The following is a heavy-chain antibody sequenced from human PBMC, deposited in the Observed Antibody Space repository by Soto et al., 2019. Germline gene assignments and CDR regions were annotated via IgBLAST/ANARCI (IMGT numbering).Heavy chain of an antibody. CDR2: ISYDGRNK. Sequence: GGSLRLSCAASGFTFSTYGIHWVRQAPGKGLEWVAVISYDGRNKNYADSVKGRFTISRDDPKNTVYVQMSSLRGEDTAVYYCAKDGGQQMPYGMDVWGQGTTVTVSS. D-gene: IGHD3-16*01. J-gene: IGHJ6*02. V-gene: IGHV3-30*18. CDR1: GFTFSTYG. CDR3: AKDGGQQMPYGMDV.